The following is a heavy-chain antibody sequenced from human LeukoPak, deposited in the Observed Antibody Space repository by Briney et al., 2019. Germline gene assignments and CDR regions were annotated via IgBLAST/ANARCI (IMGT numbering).Heavy chain of an antibody. J-gene: IGHJ4*02. CDR3: ARDPGDTDWYNFDF. V-gene: IGHV4-59*11. CDR2: IHSSGST. D-gene: IGHD3-9*01. Sequence: SETLSLTCTVSVGSLSGHFWSWFRRPPGKGLENIGYIHSSGSTNYNPSYKRRVTVSLEMSKNPFSLSLSSVTAADTAVYYCARDPGDTDWYNFDFWGQGILVTVSS. CDR1: VGSLSGHF.